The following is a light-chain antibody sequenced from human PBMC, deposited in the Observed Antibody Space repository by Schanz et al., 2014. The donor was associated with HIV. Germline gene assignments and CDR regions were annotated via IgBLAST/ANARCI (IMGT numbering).Light chain of an antibody. V-gene: IGKV1-12*01. CDR1: QGIINW. CDR2: AAS. Sequence: EIQMTQSPSSLSASVGDRVTITCRASQGIINWLAWYQQKPGKAPKLLIYAASSLQSGGPSRFSGTGSGTDFTLTISSLQPEDFAIYYCQQANSFPRTFGQGTKVQI. CDR3: QQANSFPRT. J-gene: IGKJ1*01.